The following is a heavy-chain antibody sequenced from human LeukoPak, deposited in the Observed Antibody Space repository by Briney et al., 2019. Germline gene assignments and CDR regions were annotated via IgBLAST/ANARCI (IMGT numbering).Heavy chain of an antibody. Sequence: GGSLRLSCAASGFTFSDYWMSWVRQAPGKGLEWVGHIKSKADGGTTDYTAPVKGRFIISRDDSKNTLYLQMNSLKTDDTAVYYCTKYDTSVNFDYWGQGTLVTVSP. CDR3: TKYDTSVNFDY. D-gene: IGHD3-22*01. V-gene: IGHV3-15*01. CDR2: IKSKADGGTT. J-gene: IGHJ4*02. CDR1: GFTFSDYW.